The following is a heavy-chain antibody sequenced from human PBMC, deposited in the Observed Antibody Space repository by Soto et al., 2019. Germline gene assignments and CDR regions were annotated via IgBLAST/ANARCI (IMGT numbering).Heavy chain of an antibody. V-gene: IGHV3-23*01. Sequence: TGGSLRLSCAASGFSFSNYALGWVRQAPGKGLEWVSSINESGGSTYFADSVKGRFTISKDKSKNTVYLQMNSLRAEDTAVYYCATQKFSSIGPFDYWGQGTLVTVSS. D-gene: IGHD3-3*01. CDR3: ATQKFSSIGPFDY. CDR2: INESGGST. J-gene: IGHJ4*02. CDR1: GFSFSNYA.